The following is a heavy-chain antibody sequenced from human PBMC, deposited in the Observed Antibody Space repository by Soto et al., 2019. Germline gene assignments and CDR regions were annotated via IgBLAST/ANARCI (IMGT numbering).Heavy chain of an antibody. CDR3: ARDIIAAAAGTKSYYYGMDV. J-gene: IGHJ6*02. Sequence: ASVKVSCKASGYTFTSYYMHWVRQAPGQGLEWMGIINPSGGSTSYAQKFQGRVTMTRDTSTSTVYMELSSLRSEDTAVYYCARDIIAAAAGTKSYYYGMDVWGQGTTVTVSS. D-gene: IGHD6-13*01. V-gene: IGHV1-46*01. CDR2: INPSGGST. CDR1: GYTFTSYY.